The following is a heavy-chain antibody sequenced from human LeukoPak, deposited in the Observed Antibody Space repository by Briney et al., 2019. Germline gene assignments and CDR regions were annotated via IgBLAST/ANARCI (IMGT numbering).Heavy chain of an antibody. CDR3: ARSVFHGGQQLVPSDY. D-gene: IGHD6-13*01. CDR2: ISYDGSNK. CDR1: GFTFSTYA. Sequence: GGSLRLSCAASGFTFSTYAIHWVRQAPGKGLEWVAVISYDGSNKYYTDSVKGRFFISRDNSKNTLYLQMNSLRAEDTAVYYCARSVFHGGQQLVPSDYWGQGTLVTVSS. J-gene: IGHJ4*02. V-gene: IGHV3-30-3*01.